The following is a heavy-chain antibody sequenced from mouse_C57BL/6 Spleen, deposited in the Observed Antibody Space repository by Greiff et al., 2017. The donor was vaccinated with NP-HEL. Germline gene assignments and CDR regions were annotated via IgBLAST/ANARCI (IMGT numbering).Heavy chain of an antibody. CDR1: GYTFTSYW. J-gene: IGHJ1*03. CDR3: AGDYGSSGYFDV. V-gene: IGHV1-64*01. CDR2: IHPNSGST. Sequence: QVQLKQPGAELVKPGASVKLSCKASGYTFTSYWMHWVKQRPGQGLEWIGMIHPNSGSTNYNEKFKSKATLTVDKSSSTAYMQLSSLTSEDSAVYYCAGDYGSSGYFDVWGTGTTVTVSS. D-gene: IGHD1-1*01.